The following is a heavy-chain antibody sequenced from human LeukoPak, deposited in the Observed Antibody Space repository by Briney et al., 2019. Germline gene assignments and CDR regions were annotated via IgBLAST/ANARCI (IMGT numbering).Heavy chain of an antibody. CDR3: ARRLGWYGGFGY. CDR2: IYYSGST. J-gene: IGHJ4*02. D-gene: IGHD6-19*01. CDR1: GGSISSSSYY. Sequence: PSETLSLTCTVSGGSISSSSYYWGWIRQPPGKGLEWIGSIYYSGSTYYNPSLKSRVTISVDTSKNQFSLKLSSVTAADTAVYYCARRLGWYGGFGYWGQGTLVTVSS. V-gene: IGHV4-39*01.